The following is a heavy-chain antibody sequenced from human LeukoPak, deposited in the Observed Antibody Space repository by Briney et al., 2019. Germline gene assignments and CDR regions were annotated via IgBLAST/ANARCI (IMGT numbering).Heavy chain of an antibody. J-gene: IGHJ4*02. D-gene: IGHD3-10*01. Sequence: SQTLSLTCTVSGGSISSGSYYWRWIRQPAGKGLEWIGRIYTSGSTNYNPALKSRVTISVGTSKNQFSLKLSSVTAADTAVYYCARPSSMVRGQTGYFDYWGQGTLVTVSS. V-gene: IGHV4-61*02. CDR2: IYTSGST. CDR3: ARPSSMVRGQTGYFDY. CDR1: GGSISSGSYY.